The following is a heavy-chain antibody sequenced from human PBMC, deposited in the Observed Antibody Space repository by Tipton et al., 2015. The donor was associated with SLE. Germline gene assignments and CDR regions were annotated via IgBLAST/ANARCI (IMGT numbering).Heavy chain of an antibody. D-gene: IGHD2-15*01. CDR2: RSKDGSNK. J-gene: IGHJ6*02. CDR3: ARRIGGYYGMDV. V-gene: IGHV3-30*04. Sequence: RSRRRSGAAVGGKGRSEARHWGRKAPGKGREWVEVRSKDGSNKYYADSVKGRFTISRDNSKNTLYLQMNSLRAEDTAVYYCARRIGGYYGMDVWGQGTTVTVSS. CDR1: GGKGRSEA.